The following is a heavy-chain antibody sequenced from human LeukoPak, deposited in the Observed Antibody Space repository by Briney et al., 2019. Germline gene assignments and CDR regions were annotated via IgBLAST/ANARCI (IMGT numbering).Heavy chain of an antibody. CDR2: IIPILGIA. J-gene: IGHJ3*02. D-gene: IGHD5-12*01. V-gene: IGHV1-69*04. CDR3: ARDGYDANAFDI. Sequence: ASVKVSRKASGGTFSSYAISWVRQAPGQGLEWMGRIIPILGIANYAQKFQGRVTITADKSTSTAYMELSSLRSEDTAVYYCARDGYDANAFDIWGQGTMVTVSS. CDR1: GGTFSSYA.